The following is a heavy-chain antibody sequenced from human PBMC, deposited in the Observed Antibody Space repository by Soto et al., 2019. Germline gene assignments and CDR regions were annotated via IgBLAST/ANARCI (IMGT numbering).Heavy chain of an antibody. Sequence: ASVKVSCKASGGTFSNYPISWVRQAPGQGLEWMGAFDPEVGETNYAQKFQGRVTMTEDTSTDTAYMELSSLRSEDTAVYYCATVGSAAAGFDYWGQ. CDR3: ATVGSAAAGFDY. V-gene: IGHV1-24*01. J-gene: IGHJ4*02. CDR2: FDPEVGET. D-gene: IGHD6-13*01. CDR1: GGTFSNYP.